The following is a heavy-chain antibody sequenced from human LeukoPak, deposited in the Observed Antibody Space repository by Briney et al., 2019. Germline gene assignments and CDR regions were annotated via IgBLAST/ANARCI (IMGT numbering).Heavy chain of an antibody. V-gene: IGHV3-74*01. D-gene: IGHD3-22*01. CDR2: INSDGSST. J-gene: IGHJ4*02. CDR3: ARDSSGYYPIFDY. CDR1: GFTFSSYW. Sequence: HAGGSLRLSCAASGFTFSSYWMHWVRQAPGKGLVWVSRINSDGSSTSYADSVKSRFTISRDNAKNTLYLQMNSLRAEDTAVYYCARDSSGYYPIFDYWGQGTLVTVSS.